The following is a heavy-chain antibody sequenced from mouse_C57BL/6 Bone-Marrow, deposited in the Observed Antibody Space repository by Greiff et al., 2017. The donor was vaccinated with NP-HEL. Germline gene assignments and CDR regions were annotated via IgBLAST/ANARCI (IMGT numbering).Heavy chain of an antibody. J-gene: IGHJ3*01. CDR1: GYTFTSYW. V-gene: IGHV1-5*01. CDR3: TRYPGFDYYEAFAY. Sequence: EVQLQQSGTVLARPGASVKMSCKTSGYTFTSYWMHWVKQRPGQGLEWIGAIYPGNSDTSYNQKFKGKAKLTAVTSASTAYMELSSLTNEDSAVYYCTRYPGFDYYEAFAYWGQGTLVTVSA. D-gene: IGHD1-1*01. CDR2: IYPGNSDT.